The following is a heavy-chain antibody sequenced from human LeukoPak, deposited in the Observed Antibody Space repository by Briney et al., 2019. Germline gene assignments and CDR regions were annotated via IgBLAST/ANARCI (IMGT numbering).Heavy chain of an antibody. Sequence: ASVKVSCKPSGYTFTGYYLHWVRQAPGQALEWMGWINPNIGATMYAEKFQGRVTMTRDTSINTAYMELSSLRPDDTALYYCARDRVGSGWPRPYYFEHWAREPWSPSPQ. V-gene: IGHV1-2*02. J-gene: IGHJ4*02. CDR3: ARDRVGSGWPRPYYFEH. D-gene: IGHD6-19*01. CDR1: GYTFTGYY. CDR2: INPNIGAT.